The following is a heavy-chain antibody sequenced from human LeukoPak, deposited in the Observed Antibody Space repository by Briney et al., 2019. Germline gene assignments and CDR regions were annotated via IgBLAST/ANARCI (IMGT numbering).Heavy chain of an antibody. CDR2: IYYSGST. D-gene: IGHD2-2*01. CDR3: ARGDFCSSTSCYLRPMDV. CDR1: DGSISDYY. V-gene: IGHV4-59*01. Sequence: SETLSLTCTVSDGSISDYYWIWIRQPPGKGLEWIGYIYYSGSTTYNPSLKSRVAMSVDTSKNQFSLKLSSVTAADTAVYYCARGDFCSSTSCYLRPMDVWGKGTTVTVSS. J-gene: IGHJ6*03.